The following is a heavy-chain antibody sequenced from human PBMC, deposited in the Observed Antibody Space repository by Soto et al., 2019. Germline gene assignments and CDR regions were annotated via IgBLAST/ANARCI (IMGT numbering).Heavy chain of an antibody. CDR3: ARVPWQWLGGYAFDI. CDR2: IYYSGST. CDR1: GGSINSYY. J-gene: IGHJ3*02. V-gene: IGHV4-59*01. Sequence: SETLSLTCTVSGGSINSYYWSWIRQPPGKGLEWIGYIYYSGSTNYNPSLKSRATISVDTSKNQFTLKLSSVTAADMAVYYCARVPWQWLGGYAFDIWGQGTMVTVSS. D-gene: IGHD6-19*01.